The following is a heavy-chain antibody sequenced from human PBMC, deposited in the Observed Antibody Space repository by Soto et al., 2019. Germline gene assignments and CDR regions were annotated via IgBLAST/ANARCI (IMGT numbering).Heavy chain of an antibody. D-gene: IGHD2-15*01. V-gene: IGHV1-2*02. CDR2: INPNSGGT. J-gene: IGHJ4*02. Sequence: QVQLVQSGAEVKKPGASVKVSCKASGYTFTGYYMHWVRQAPGQGLEWMGWINPNSGGTNYAQKFQGRVTMTRDTSISPAYMELSRLRSDDTAVYYCARRFEVVAATYYFDYWGQGTLVTVSS. CDR1: GYTFTGYY. CDR3: ARRFEVVAATYYFDY.